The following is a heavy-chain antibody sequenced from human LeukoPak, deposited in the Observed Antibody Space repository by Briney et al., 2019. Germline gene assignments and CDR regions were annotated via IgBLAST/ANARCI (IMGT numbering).Heavy chain of an antibody. CDR3: ASWSRGSCYSDY. Sequence: ASVKVSCTASGYTFTSYDISWVRQATGQGLEWMGWMNPNSGNTDYAQNFQGRVTITRNPSIHTAYMELSSLRSEATAVYYLASWSRGSCYSDYWGQGTPVTVS. CDR2: MNPNSGNT. V-gene: IGHV1-8*01. CDR1: GYTFTSYD. D-gene: IGHD2-15*01. J-gene: IGHJ4*02.